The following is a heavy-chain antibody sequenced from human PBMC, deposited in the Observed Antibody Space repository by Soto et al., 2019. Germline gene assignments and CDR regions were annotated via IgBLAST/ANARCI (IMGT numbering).Heavy chain of an antibody. D-gene: IGHD1-1*01. V-gene: IGHV4-30-2*01. J-gene: IGHJ5*02. CDR1: GGSISSGGYS. Sequence: QLQLQESGSGLVRPSQTLSLTCAVSGGSISSGGYSWNWIRQPPGKGLEWIGYIYHSGSTLYNPSPKSRVXXXVXXSKNQSSLKLSSVTAADTAVYYCARDQLEGNWFDPWGQGTLVTVSS. CDR2: IYHSGST. CDR3: ARDQLEGNWFDP.